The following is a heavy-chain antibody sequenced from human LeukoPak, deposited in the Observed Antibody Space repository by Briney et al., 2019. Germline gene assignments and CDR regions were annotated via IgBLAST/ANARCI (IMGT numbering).Heavy chain of an antibody. CDR2: IFHSGGT. D-gene: IGHD2-2*01. CDR3: ARGASEEWFDP. V-gene: IGHV4-4*02. Sequence: SETLSLTCAVSGGSISSSNWWSWVRQPPEKGLEWIGEIFHSGGTNYNPSLKSRVTISVDTSKNQFSLKLSSVTAADTAVYYCARGASEEWFDPWGQGTLVTVSS. J-gene: IGHJ5*02. CDR1: GGSISSSNW.